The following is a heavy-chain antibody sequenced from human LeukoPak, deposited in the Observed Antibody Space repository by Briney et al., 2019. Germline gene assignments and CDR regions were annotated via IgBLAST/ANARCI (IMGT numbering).Heavy chain of an antibody. CDR3: ARDFHHCSGGSCYLHWFDP. D-gene: IGHD2-15*01. CDR2: IDPSDSYT. V-gene: IGHV5-10-1*01. J-gene: IGHJ5*02. CDR1: GYSFTSYW. Sequence: GESLKISCKGSGYSFTSYWISWVRQMPGKGLEWMGRIDPSDSYTNYSPSCQGHVTISADKSISTAYLQWSSLKASDTAMYYRARDFHHCSGGSCYLHWFDPWRQGTLVTVS.